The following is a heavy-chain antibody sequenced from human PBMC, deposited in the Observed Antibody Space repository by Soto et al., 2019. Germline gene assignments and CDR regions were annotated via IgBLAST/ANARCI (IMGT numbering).Heavy chain of an antibody. Sequence: QVQLVQSGAEVKKPESSVKVSCKAPGGTFSTYAISWFRQAPGQGLEWMGGIIPMFGTANYAQRFQDRVTLTADECTNTVYMELSILRSEDTAVYFCASGIQLWLRRINNGYSGWGQGTLVTVSS. V-gene: IGHV1-69*12. J-gene: IGHJ4*02. CDR3: ASGIQLWLRRINNGYSG. CDR2: IIPMFGTA. D-gene: IGHD5-18*01. CDR1: GGTFSTYA.